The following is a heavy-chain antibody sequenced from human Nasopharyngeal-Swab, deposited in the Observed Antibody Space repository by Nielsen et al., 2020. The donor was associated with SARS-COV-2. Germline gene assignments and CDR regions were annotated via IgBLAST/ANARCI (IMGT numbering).Heavy chain of an antibody. D-gene: IGHD3-3*01. CDR3: ARGLGMFGFPRGGMDV. CDR1: GETFTSYG. Sequence: AAAKEFCKAAGETFTSYGISWVRQAPGEGLEWMGWINAGNGNTKYSQKFQGRVTITRDTSASTAYMELSSLRSEDTAVYYCARGLGMFGFPRGGMDVWGQGTTVTVSS. CDR2: INAGNGNT. J-gene: IGHJ6*02. V-gene: IGHV1-3*01.